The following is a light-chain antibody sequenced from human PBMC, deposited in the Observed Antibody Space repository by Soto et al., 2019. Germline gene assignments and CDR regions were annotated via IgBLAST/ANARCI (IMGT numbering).Light chain of an antibody. CDR3: QSYDRILSGDV. V-gene: IGLV1-40*01. Sequence: QSVLTLPPTPSGAPVQSSSISCTGSSSNIGAGYDLHWYPQLPGTTPKLLIFAHTTQPSGHPDRFSGSKSVTSASLAITGLQAVHEADYYCQSYDRILSGDVFGTGTKVTVL. CDR1: SSNIGAGYD. CDR2: AHT. J-gene: IGLJ1*01.